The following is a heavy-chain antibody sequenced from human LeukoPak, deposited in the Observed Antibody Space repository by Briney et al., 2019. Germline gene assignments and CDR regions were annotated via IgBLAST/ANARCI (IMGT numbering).Heavy chain of an antibody. Sequence: ASVKVSCKASGYTFTSYDINWVRQATGQGLEWMGWMNPNTGNTGYAQRFQGGVTLTRDTSISTAYMELSSLRSEDTAVYYCARVLMTTERQGQSTEIDYWGQGTLVTVSS. CDR3: ARVLMTTERQGQSTEIDY. CDR2: MNPNTGNT. CDR1: GYTFTSYD. D-gene: IGHD4-11*01. V-gene: IGHV1-8*01. J-gene: IGHJ4*02.